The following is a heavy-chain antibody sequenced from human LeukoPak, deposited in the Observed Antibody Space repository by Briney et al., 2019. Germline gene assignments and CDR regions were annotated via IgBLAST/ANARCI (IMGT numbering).Heavy chain of an antibody. CDR2: IIPIFGIA. CDR1: GGTFSSYA. CDR3: ARGTTVVEAYGMDV. D-gene: IGHD4-23*01. V-gene: IGHV1-69*04. J-gene: IGHJ6*02. Sequence: ASVKVSCKASGGTFSSYAISWVRQAPGQGLEWMGRIIPIFGIANYAQKFQGRVTITADKSTSTAYMELSSLRSEATAVYYCARGTTVVEAYGMDVWGQGTTVTVSS.